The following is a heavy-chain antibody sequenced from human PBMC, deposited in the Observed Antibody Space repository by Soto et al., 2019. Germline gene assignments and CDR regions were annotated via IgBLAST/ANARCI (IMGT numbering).Heavy chain of an antibody. J-gene: IGHJ4*02. V-gene: IGHV3-30-3*01. CDR3: AIAGGVLGAY. D-gene: IGHD2-15*01. Sequence: QVQLVESGGGVVQPGRSLRLSCAASGFTFSSYAMHWVRQAPGKGLEWVAVISYDGSNKYYADSVKVRFTISRDISKNTLDLQMNSLRAEDAAGYYCAIAGGVLGAYWGQGTLVTVSS. CDR2: ISYDGSNK. CDR1: GFTFSSYA.